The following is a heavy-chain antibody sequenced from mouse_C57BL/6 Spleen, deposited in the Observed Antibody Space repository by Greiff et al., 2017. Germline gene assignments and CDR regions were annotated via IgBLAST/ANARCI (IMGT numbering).Heavy chain of an antibody. CDR3: ARHEDYYGSSYAYYFDY. Sequence: EVKLMESGGDLVKPGGSLKLSCAASGFTFSSYGMSWVRQTPDKRLEWVATISSGGSYTYYPDSVKGRFTISRDNAKNTLYLQMSSLKSEDTAMYYCARHEDYYGSSYAYYFDYWGQGTTLTVSS. V-gene: IGHV5-6*01. CDR1: GFTFSSYG. CDR2: ISSGGSYT. J-gene: IGHJ2*01. D-gene: IGHD1-1*01.